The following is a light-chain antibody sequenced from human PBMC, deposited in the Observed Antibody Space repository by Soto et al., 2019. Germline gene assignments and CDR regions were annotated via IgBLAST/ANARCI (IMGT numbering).Light chain of an antibody. Sequence: QSALTQPASVSGSPGQSITISCSETSSGIGTYNYVSWYQLHPGKVPKLIIYEVNNRPSGISPRFSGSKSGKTASLTISGLQAEDEADYYCCSFTTSNTWLFGGGTKLTVL. CDR3: CSFTTSNTWL. CDR1: SSGIGTYNY. V-gene: IGLV2-23*02. J-gene: IGLJ3*02. CDR2: EVN.